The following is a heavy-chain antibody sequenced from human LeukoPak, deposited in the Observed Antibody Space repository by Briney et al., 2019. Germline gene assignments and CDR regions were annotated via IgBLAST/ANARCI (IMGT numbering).Heavy chain of an antibody. J-gene: IGHJ4*02. Sequence: GGSLRLSCAASGFIFSTYTMNWVRQAPGKGREWVSSISSSGGSTYYADSVKGRFTISRDDSKNTLYLQVNSLRAEDTAVYYCAKAAVYHDSCPDSWGQGTLVTVSS. CDR1: GFIFSTYT. V-gene: IGHV3-23*01. D-gene: IGHD5/OR15-5a*01. CDR2: ISSSGGST. CDR3: AKAAVYHDSCPDS.